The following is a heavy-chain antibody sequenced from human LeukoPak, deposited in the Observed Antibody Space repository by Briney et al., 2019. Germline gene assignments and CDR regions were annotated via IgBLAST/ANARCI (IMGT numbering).Heavy chain of an antibody. CDR3: AKDLLLWFGELFCNAFDI. Sequence: GGSLRLSCAASGFTFSSYAMSWVRQAPGKGLEWVSAISGSGGSTYYADSVKGRFTISRDNSKNTLYLQMNSLRAEDTAVYYCAKDLLLWFGELFCNAFDIWGQGTMVTASS. CDR2: ISGSGGST. CDR1: GFTFSSYA. V-gene: IGHV3-23*01. D-gene: IGHD3-10*01. J-gene: IGHJ3*02.